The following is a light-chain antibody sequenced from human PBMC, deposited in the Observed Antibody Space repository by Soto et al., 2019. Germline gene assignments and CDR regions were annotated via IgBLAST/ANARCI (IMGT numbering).Light chain of an antibody. CDR3: QQSYSTPMVT. V-gene: IGKV1-39*01. CDR1: QSISTY. J-gene: IGKJ5*01. CDR2: AES. Sequence: DIQMTQSPSSLSASVGDRVTITCRASQSISTYLNWYQHKPGKAPKLLIYAESSLQSGVPSRFSGSGSGTDFTLAISSLQPEDFATYFCQQSYSTPMVTFGQGTRLEIK.